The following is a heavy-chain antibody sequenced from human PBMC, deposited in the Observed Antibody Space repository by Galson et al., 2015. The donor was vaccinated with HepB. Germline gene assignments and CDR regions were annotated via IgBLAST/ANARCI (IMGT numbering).Heavy chain of an antibody. CDR2: MRDEAGGYTS. J-gene: IGHJ4*02. CDR1: GFTFSGHY. Sequence: SLRLSCAGSGFTFSGHYMDWVRQAPGKGLEWVGRMRDEAGGYTSEYAASVKGRLTMTRDDSKNSLDLQMNSLKTEDTAVYFCARERSGSYLDCWGQGTLVTVSS. CDR3: ARERSGSYLDC. D-gene: IGHD1-26*01. V-gene: IGHV3-72*01.